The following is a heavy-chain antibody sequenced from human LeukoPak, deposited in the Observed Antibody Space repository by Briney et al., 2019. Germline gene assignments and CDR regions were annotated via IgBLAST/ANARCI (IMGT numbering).Heavy chain of an antibody. D-gene: IGHD3-22*01. CDR3: AKDPTGYYYDSSGYLLPDY. CDR1: GFTFGDYA. Sequence: PGGSLRLSCAASGFTFGDYAMHWVRQAPGKGLEWVSGISWNSDSIGYADSAKGRFTISRDNSKNTLYLQMNSLRAEDTAVYYCAKDPTGYYYDSSGYLLPDYWGQGTLVTVSS. CDR2: ISWNSDSI. V-gene: IGHV3-9*01. J-gene: IGHJ4*02.